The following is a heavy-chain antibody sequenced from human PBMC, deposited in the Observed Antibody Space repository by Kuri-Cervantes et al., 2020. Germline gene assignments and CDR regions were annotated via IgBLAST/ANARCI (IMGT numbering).Heavy chain of an antibody. CDR3: ARERHGSGYYPYYYYGMDV. D-gene: IGHD3-22*01. CDR1: GFTVSSNY. CDR2: IYSGGST. J-gene: IGHJ6*02. V-gene: IGHV3-66*01. Sequence: GESLKISCAASGFTVSSNYMSWVRQAPGKGLEWVSVIYSGGSTYYADSVKGRFTISRDNSKNTLYLQMNSLRAEDTAVYYCARERHGSGYYPYYYYGMDVWGQGTTVTVSS.